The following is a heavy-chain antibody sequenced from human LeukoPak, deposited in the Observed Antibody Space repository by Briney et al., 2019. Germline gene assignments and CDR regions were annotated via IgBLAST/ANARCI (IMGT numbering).Heavy chain of an antibody. D-gene: IGHD6-13*01. CDR2: ISWNSGSI. CDR1: GFTFDDYA. Sequence: QPGRSLRLSCAASGFTFDDYAMHWVRQAPGKGLEWVSGISWNSGSIGYADSVKGRFTISRDNAKNSLYLQMNSLRAEDTALYYCAKAYSSSWYGGVDYWGQGTLVTVSS. CDR3: AKAYSSSWYGGVDY. J-gene: IGHJ4*02. V-gene: IGHV3-9*01.